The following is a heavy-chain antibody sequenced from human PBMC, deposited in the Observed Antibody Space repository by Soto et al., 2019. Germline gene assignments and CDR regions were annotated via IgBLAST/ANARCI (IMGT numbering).Heavy chain of an antibody. V-gene: IGHV3-23*01. CDR2: IRGSGGST. CDR1: GFTFSSYA. D-gene: IGHD1-26*01. J-gene: IGHJ4*02. CDR3: AKDLSWDSYYFDY. Sequence: GGSLRLSCAASGFTFSSYAMSWVRQAPGKGLEWVSAIRGSGGSTYYADSVKGRFTISRDNSKNTLYLQMNSLRAEDTAVYYCAKDLSWDSYYFDYWGQGTLVTVSS.